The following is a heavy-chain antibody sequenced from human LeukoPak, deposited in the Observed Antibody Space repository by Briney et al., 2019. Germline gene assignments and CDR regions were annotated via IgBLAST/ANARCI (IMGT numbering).Heavy chain of an antibody. J-gene: IGHJ4*02. CDR3: ARQWLGETHFDY. Sequence: SETLSLTCTVSGDSISSYYWSWIRQPPGKGLEWIGYIYYSGSTNYNPSLKSRVTISVDTSKNQFSLKLSSVTAADTAVYYCARQWLGETHFDYWGQGTLVTVSS. CDR2: IYYSGST. D-gene: IGHD6-19*01. CDR1: GDSISSYY. V-gene: IGHV4-59*08.